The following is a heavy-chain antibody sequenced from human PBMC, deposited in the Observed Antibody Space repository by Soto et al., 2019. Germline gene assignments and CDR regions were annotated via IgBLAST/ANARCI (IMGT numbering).Heavy chain of an antibody. J-gene: IGHJ4*02. V-gene: IGHV4-61*01. D-gene: IGHD5-18*01. Sequence: PSETLSLTWSVSGGSLDSVSHYWIWIRQPPGKGLEWIGYIYNGGHTFYNPSLKSRVTISVDTSKNQFSLKLSSVTAADTAVYYCARGDTYFDYWGQGTLVTVSS. CDR1: GGSLDSVSHY. CDR3: ARGDTYFDY. CDR2: IYNGGHT.